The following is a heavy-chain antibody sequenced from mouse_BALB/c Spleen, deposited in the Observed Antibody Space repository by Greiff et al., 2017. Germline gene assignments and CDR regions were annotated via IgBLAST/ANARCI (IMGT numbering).Heavy chain of an antibody. D-gene: IGHD1-1*01. V-gene: IGHV1-14*01. CDR3: ASITTVVRFDY. CDR1: GYTFTSYV. Sequence: VQLKESGPELVKPGASVKMSCKASGYTFTSYVMHWVKQKPGQGLEWIGYINPYNDGTKYNEKFKGKATLTSDKSSSTAYMELSSLTSEDSAVYYCASITTVVRFDYWGQGTTLTVSS. CDR2: INPYNDGT. J-gene: IGHJ2*01.